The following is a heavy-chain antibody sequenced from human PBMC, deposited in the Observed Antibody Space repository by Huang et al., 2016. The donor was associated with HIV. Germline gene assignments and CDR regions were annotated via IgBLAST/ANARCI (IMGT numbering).Heavy chain of an antibody. CDR2: SYYSGSP. V-gene: IGHV4-39*01. J-gene: IGHJ4*02. CDR1: GGSIKSRNDY. D-gene: IGHD3-22*01. Sequence: QLQLQESGPGRVKPSDTLSLNCTISGGSIKSRNDYWGWVRQAPGKGLAWIGDSYYSGSPYYNPSLRSRVSLSVDTSKNQVTLKVNAVIAADTAVYYCARRQGSGYYFYFDYWGRGIPVTVSA. CDR3: ARRQGSGYYFYFDY.